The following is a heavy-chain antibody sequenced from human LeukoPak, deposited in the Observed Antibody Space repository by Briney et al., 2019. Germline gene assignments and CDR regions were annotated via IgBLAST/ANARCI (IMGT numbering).Heavy chain of an antibody. CDR1: GGSISSSSYY. CDR2: IYYSGST. CDR3: ARDRAYFDSTGYYS. J-gene: IGHJ5*02. D-gene: IGHD3-22*01. V-gene: IGHV4-39*02. Sequence: SETLSLTCTVSGGSISSSSYYWGWIRQPPGKGLEWIGSIYYSGSTYYSPSLKSRVTISVDTSKNQFSLKLSSVTAADTAVYYCARDRAYFDSTGYYSWGQGTLVTVSS.